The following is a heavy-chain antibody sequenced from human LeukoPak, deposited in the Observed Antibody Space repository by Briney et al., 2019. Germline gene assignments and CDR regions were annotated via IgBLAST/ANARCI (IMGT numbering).Heavy chain of an antibody. CDR2: IWYDGSNK. Sequence: GGSLRLSCAASGFTFSSYGIHWVRPAPAKGLDWVAVIWYDGSNKYYADSVKGRFTISRDNSKNTLYLQMNSLRAEDTAVYYCASTSGWYEPIDYWGQGTLVTVSS. V-gene: IGHV3-33*01. CDR3: ASTSGWYEPIDY. CDR1: GFTFSSYG. D-gene: IGHD6-19*01. J-gene: IGHJ4*02.